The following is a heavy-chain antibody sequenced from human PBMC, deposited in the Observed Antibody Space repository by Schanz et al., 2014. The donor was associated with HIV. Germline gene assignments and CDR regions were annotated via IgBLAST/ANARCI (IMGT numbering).Heavy chain of an antibody. CDR2: IIPMFDAA. CDR1: GGTFTTYG. CDR3: ARYPRLIENNSPQGLDV. J-gene: IGHJ6*02. D-gene: IGHD1-20*01. V-gene: IGHV1-69*01. Sequence: QVQLVQSGAELQKPGTSVKVSCKTPGGTFTTYGISWVRQAPGQGLEWMGGIIPMFDAANYAQNLQGRVTMTADESTNTVYMELSSLRAEDTAVYCCARYPRLIENNSPQGLDVWGQGTTVIVTS.